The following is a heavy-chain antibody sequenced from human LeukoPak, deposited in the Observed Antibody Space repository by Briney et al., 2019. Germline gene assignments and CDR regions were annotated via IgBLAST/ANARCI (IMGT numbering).Heavy chain of an antibody. J-gene: IGHJ4*02. V-gene: IGHV3-21*03. CDR2: ISSSNSSI. CDR1: GFTLSSYS. CDR3: ARRVTPNSFDY. Sequence: GGSLRLSCAASGFTLSSYSMNWVRQAPGKGLEWVSSISSSNSSIYYADSVKGRFTISRDNAKNSLYLQMNSLRAEDTAVYYCARRVTPNSFDYWGQGTLVTVSS. D-gene: IGHD2-21*02.